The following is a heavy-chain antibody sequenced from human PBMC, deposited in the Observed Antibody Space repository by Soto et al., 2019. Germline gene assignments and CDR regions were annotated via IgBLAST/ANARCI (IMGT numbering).Heavy chain of an antibody. CDR3: XGSLLDEDF. CDR2: IYYSGST. J-gene: IGHJ4*02. D-gene: IGHD2-15*01. V-gene: IGHV4-30-4*01. Sequence: QVHLQESGPGLVKPSQTLSLTCTVSGDSITNGDYYWSWIRQPPGKGLEWIGYIYYSGSTDYDPXLXGXXXXSXXXXXXXXXXXXXXVXXADTAVXXCXGSLLDEDFWGQGTLVTVSS. CDR1: GDSITNGDYY.